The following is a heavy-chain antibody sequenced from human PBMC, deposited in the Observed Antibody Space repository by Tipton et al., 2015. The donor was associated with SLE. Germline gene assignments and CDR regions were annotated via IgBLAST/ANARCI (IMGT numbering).Heavy chain of an antibody. D-gene: IGHD2-2*01. J-gene: IGHJ6*02. Sequence: SLRLSCAASGFTFSSYAMSWVRQAPGKGLEWVSAIRGDGSATFYADSVKGRFTISRDNSKDTLYMEMNSLRPEDTAVYYCAKDRGLRAYHAYGMDVWGQGTTVTVS. CDR3: AKDRGLRAYHAYGMDV. V-gene: IGHV3-23*01. CDR2: IRGDGSAT. CDR1: GFTFSSYA.